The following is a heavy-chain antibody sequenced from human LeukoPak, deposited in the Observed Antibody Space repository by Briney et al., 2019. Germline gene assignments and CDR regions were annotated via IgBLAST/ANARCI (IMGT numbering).Heavy chain of an antibody. V-gene: IGHV1-69*13. D-gene: IGHD3-22*01. CDR1: VGTFSNYA. J-gene: IGHJ3*01. CDR3: ARVMDYYDGDAFNV. CDR2: IIPLFGKA. Sequence: ASVKVSCKASVGTFSNYAISWMRQAPGQGLEWMGGIIPLFGKANYAQKFQGRVTITADEGSSTAYMELSSLRSEDTAIYYCARVMDYYDGDAFNVWGLGTMVTVSS.